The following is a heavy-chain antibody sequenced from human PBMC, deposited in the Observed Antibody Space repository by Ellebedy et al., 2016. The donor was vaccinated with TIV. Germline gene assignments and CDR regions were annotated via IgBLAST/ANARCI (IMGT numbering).Heavy chain of an antibody. CDR1: GFGFSSYW. Sequence: PWGSLRLSCAASGFGFSSYWMSWVRHLPGKGLEWVANIKPDGSETKYVDSVRGRFTISRDNANNTLYLQMTSLRAEDTAVYFCAKDYRWGQGILVTVS. V-gene: IGHV3-7*03. CDR2: IKPDGSET. D-gene: IGHD3-16*02. J-gene: IGHJ4*02. CDR3: AKDYR.